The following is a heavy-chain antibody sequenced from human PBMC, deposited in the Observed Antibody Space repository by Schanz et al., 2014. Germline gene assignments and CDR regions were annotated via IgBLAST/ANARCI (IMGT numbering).Heavy chain of an antibody. CDR2: FSLDTDRI. CDR1: GLNFRQYA. Sequence: EGQLVESGGVLVQPGRSLRLSCAGSGLNFRQYAIHWVRHAPGKGLEWVAGFSLDTDRIDYGDSVKSRFTVSWDNSKTSLYLQMNSLRPEDTALYYCTKDILPGGADVWGQGTTVTVSS. V-gene: IGHV3-9*01. CDR3: TKDILPGGADV. D-gene: IGHD3-3*02. J-gene: IGHJ6*02.